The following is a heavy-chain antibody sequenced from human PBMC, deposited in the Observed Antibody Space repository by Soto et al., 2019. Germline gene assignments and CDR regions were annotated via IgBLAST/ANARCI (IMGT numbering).Heavy chain of an antibody. D-gene: IGHD3-16*01. J-gene: IGHJ6*03. CDR2: FDPEDGET. Sequence: ASVKVSCKVSGYTLTELSMHWVRQAPGKGLEWMGGFDPEDGETIYAQKFQGRVTMTEDTSTDTAYMELSSLRSEDTAVYYCATVGGGRSTNPDGPYYYYYYYMDVWGKGTTVTVSS. CDR3: ATVGGGRSTNPDGPYYYYYYYMDV. V-gene: IGHV1-24*01. CDR1: GYTLTELS.